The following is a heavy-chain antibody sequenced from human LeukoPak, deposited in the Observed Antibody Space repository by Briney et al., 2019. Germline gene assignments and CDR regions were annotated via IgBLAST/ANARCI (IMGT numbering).Heavy chain of an antibody. CDR2: IYYSGST. CDR3: ARGAPAYYYDSSGYYYGTD. D-gene: IGHD3-22*01. Sequence: SETLSLTCTVSGGSISSSSYYWGWIRQPPGKGLEWIGSIYYSGSTYYNPSLKSRVTISVDTSKNQFSLKLSSVTAADTAVYYCARGAPAYYYDSSGYYYGTDWGQGTLVTVSS. V-gene: IGHV4-39*01. J-gene: IGHJ4*02. CDR1: GGSISSSSYY.